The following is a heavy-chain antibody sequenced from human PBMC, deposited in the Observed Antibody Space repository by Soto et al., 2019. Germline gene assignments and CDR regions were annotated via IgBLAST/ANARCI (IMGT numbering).Heavy chain of an antibody. CDR1: GFTFSSYS. CDR2: ISSSSSYI. CDR3: ARDTNGDYYYGMDV. D-gene: IGHD2-8*01. V-gene: IGHV3-21*01. Sequence: EVQLVESGGGLVKPGGSLRLSCAASGFTFSSYSMNWVRQGPGKGLEWVSSISSSSSYIYYADSVKGRFTISRDNAKNSLYLQMNSLRAEDTAVYYCARDTNGDYYYGMDVWGQGTTVTVSS. J-gene: IGHJ6*02.